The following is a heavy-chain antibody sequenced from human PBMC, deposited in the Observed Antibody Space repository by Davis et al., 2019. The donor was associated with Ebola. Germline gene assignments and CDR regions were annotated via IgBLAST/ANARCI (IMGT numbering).Heavy chain of an antibody. CDR2: ISTDVSST. CDR1: GFTFSRYW. V-gene: IGHV3-74*01. D-gene: IGHD6-13*01. J-gene: IGHJ5*02. CDR3: ARDRYSSSWLQGFDP. Sequence: GESLKISYAASGFTFSRYWMHWVRQAPGKGLVWVSRISTDVSSTSYADSVKGRFTISSDNAKNTLYLQMNSLRAEDTAVYYCARDRYSSSWLQGFDPWGQGTLVTVSS.